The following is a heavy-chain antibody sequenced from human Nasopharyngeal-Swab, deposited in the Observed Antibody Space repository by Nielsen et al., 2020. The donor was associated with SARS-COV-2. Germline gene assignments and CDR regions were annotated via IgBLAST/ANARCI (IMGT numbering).Heavy chain of an antibody. CDR1: GFTFITSW. V-gene: IGHV3-74*03. Sequence: GESLKISCVASGFTFITSWMHWVRQTPGEGLVWVARVNGGGTLITYADSVKGRFTVSRDNAKNTLYLQMNNLRAEDAAIYYCVKGSDYWGQGTLVTVSS. CDR3: VKGSDY. J-gene: IGHJ4*02. CDR2: VNGGGTLI.